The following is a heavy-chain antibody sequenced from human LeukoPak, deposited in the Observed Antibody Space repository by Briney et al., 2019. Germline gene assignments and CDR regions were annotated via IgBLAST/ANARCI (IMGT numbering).Heavy chain of an antibody. CDR3: VRRSDGGAYYYVS. J-gene: IGHJ4*02. CDR2: ISSDGGGT. CDR1: GFAFSSSA. V-gene: IGHV3-64D*06. Sequence: PGGSLRLSCSASGFAFSSSAMHWVRQAPGQGLEYVSSISSDGGGTYYADSVKGRFTISRDNSKNTLYLQMSSLRAEDTAVYYRVRRSDGGAYYYVSWGQGTLVTVSS. D-gene: IGHD3-16*01.